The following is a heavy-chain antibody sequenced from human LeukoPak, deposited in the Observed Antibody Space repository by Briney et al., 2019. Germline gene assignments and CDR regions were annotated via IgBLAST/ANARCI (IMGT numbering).Heavy chain of an antibody. D-gene: IGHD6-13*01. Sequence: PGGSLRLSCAASGFTFSGHNMNWVRQAPGKGLEWVSSISSSSSYIYYADSVKGRFTISRDNAKNSLYLHMNSLRAEDTAVYYCAREGAGTTDYWGQGTLVTVSS. CDR2: ISSSSSYI. J-gene: IGHJ4*02. CDR3: AREGAGTTDY. CDR1: GFTFSGHN. V-gene: IGHV3-21*01.